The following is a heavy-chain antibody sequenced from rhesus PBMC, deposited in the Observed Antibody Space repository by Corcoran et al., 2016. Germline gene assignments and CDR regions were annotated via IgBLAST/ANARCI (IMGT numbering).Heavy chain of an antibody. D-gene: IGHD6-25*01. CDR2: INSAGSST. Sequence: EVQLVESGGGLAKPGGSLRLSCSPSVFTFSVFWIYCVVQTPGKGLEWISAINSAGSSTYYADSVKGRFTVSRENAKNTLYLQMDSLRPEDTAVYYCAKIAAAGSGYFDYWGQGVLVTVSS. CDR1: VFTFSVFW. J-gene: IGHJ4*01. CDR3: AKIAAAGSGYFDY. V-gene: IGHV3-14*01.